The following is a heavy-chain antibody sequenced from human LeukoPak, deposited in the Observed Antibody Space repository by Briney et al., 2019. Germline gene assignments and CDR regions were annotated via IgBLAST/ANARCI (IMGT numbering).Heavy chain of an antibody. D-gene: IGHD6-19*01. CDR3: ARQSTKYSSGWLFDY. V-gene: IGHV4-39*01. CDR2: IYYSGST. CDR1: GGSISSSGYY. Sequence: SETLSLTCTVSGGSISSSGYYWGWIRQPPGKGLEWIGRIYYSGSTYYNPSLKSRVTISVDTSKNKFSLNLSSVTAADTAVYYCARQSTKYSSGWLFDYWGQGTLVTVSS. J-gene: IGHJ4*02.